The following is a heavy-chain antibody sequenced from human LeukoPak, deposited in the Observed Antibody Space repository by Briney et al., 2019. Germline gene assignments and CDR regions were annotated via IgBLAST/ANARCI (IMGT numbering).Heavy chain of an antibody. D-gene: IGHD6-13*01. CDR2: INPSGGTT. CDR3: AGRSGYSSSWNY. V-gene: IGHV1-46*01. CDR1: GNNIIDYY. J-gene: IGHJ4*02. Sequence: ASVKVSCKLSGNNIIDYYINWMRQAPGQGLEWMGIINPSGGTTSYAQKFQGRVTMTRDTSISTAYMELSRLRSDDTAVYYCAGRSGYSSSWNYWGQGTLVTVSS.